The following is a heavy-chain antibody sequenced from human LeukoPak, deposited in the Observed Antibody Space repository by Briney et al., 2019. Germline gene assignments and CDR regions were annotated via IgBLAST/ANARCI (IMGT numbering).Heavy chain of an antibody. CDR1: GFPFSSYG. Sequence: PGGSLRLSCAASGFPFSSYGMHWVRQARGKGLEWVAVISYDGSNKYYADSVKGRFTISRDNSKNTLYLQMSSLRAEDTAVYYCARGAVDTTMVPDYWGQGTLVTVSS. J-gene: IGHJ4*02. CDR3: ARGAVDTTMVPDY. V-gene: IGHV3-30*03. CDR2: ISYDGSNK. D-gene: IGHD5-18*01.